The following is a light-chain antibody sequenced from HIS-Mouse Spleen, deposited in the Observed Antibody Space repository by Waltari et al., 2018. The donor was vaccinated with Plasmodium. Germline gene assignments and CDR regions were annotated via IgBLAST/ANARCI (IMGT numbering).Light chain of an antibody. CDR2: AAS. CDR3: QQYYSYPRT. Sequence: AIRMTQSPSSFSASPGDRVTITCRASQGISSYLAWYQQKPGKAPKLLIYAASTLQSGVPSRFSGSGSGTDFTLIISCLQSEDFATYYCQQYYSYPRTFGQGTKVEIK. CDR1: QGISSY. V-gene: IGKV1-8*01. J-gene: IGKJ1*01.